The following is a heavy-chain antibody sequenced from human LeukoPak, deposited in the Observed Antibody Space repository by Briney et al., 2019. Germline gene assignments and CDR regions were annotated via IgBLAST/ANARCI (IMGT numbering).Heavy chain of an antibody. D-gene: IGHD4-17*01. CDR1: GFTFNTYT. CDR3: ARDAGMDYGDSFDY. V-gene: IGHV3-21*01. J-gene: IGHJ4*02. CDR2: IRSGSSYM. Sequence: GGSLRLPCAASGFTFNTYTMTWVRQAPGKGLEWVSSIRSGSSYMYYTDSLKGRFTISRDNAKNSLYLQMNSLTGEDTAVYYCARDAGMDYGDSFDYWGQGTLVIVSS.